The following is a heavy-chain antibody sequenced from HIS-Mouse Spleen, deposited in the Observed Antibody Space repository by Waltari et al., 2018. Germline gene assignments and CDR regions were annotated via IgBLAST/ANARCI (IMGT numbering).Heavy chain of an antibody. D-gene: IGHD3-10*01. V-gene: IGHV4-34*01. CDR3: ARAREAITMVRGGAFDI. CDR1: GGSFSGYY. J-gene: IGHJ3*02. CDR2: INHSGST. Sequence: QVQLQQWGAGLLKPSETLSLTCAVYGGSFSGYYWSWILPPPGKGLEWIGEINHSGSTNYNPSLKSRVTISVDTSKNQFSLKLSSVTAADTAVYYCARAREAITMVRGGAFDIWGQGTMVTVSS.